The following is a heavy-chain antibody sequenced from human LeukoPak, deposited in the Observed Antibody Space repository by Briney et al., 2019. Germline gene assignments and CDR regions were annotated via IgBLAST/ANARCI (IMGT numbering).Heavy chain of an antibody. CDR3: ARERDGMDV. CDR2: ISSSRSTI. V-gene: IGHV3-48*04. CDR1: GFTFSSYS. J-gene: IGHJ6*02. Sequence: GGSLRLSCAASGFTFSSYSMNWVRQAPGKGLEWVSYISSSRSTIYYADSVKGRFTISRDNAKNSLYLQMSSLRAEDTAVYYCARERDGMDVWGQGTTVTVSS.